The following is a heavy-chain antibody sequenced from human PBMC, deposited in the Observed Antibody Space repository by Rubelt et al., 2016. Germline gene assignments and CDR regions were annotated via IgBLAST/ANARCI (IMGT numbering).Heavy chain of an antibody. CDR1: GFTFSRHS. J-gene: IGHJ4*02. CDR2: ISSNSYHI. CDR3: ARDSAD. Sequence: EVQLVESGGGLVQPGGSLRLSCAASGFTFSRHSMNWVRQAPGKGLEWVSSISSNSYHIFYTASMKGRFTISRENAKNSLDLQMDSLRAEDTAVYYCARDSADWGQGTLVTVSS. V-gene: IGHV3-21*01. D-gene: IGHD3-10*01.